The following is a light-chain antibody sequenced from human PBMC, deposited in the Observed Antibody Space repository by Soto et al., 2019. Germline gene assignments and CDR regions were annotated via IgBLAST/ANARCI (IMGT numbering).Light chain of an antibody. V-gene: IGLV1-40*01. CDR1: SSNIGAGYD. J-gene: IGLJ2*01. CDR2: GNS. CDR3: QSYDSRVSKVV. Sequence: QLVLTQPPSVSGAPGQRVTISCTGSSSNIGAGYDVHWYQQLPGTAPKLLIYGNSNRPSGVPDRFSGSKSGTSASLAITGLQAEDEADYCCQSYDSRVSKVVFGGGTKLTVL.